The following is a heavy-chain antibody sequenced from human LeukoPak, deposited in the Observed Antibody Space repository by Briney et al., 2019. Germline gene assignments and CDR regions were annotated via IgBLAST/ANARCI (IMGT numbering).Heavy chain of an antibody. D-gene: IGHD6-19*01. Sequence: SETLSLTCAVSSYSLSSGYYWGWIRQPPGKGLEWIGSFYHIGSTYYNPSLKSRVTRSVDTSKNQFSLKLSPVTAADKAVYYCATREEVAGIGAFDIWGQGTMVT. CDR2: FYHIGST. J-gene: IGHJ3*02. CDR1: SYSLSSGYY. CDR3: ATREEVAGIGAFDI. V-gene: IGHV4-38-2*01.